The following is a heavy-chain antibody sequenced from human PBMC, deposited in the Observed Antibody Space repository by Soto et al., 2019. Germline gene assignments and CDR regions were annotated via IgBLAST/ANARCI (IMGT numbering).Heavy chain of an antibody. V-gene: IGHV1-69*01. D-gene: IGHD2-2*01. Sequence: QVQLVQSGAEVKKPGSSVKVSCKASGGTFSSXAIXXXXXXXXQGLEWMGGIIPIFGTANYAQKFQGRVTITADESTSTAYMELSSLRSEDTAVXYCXSAGXIXXXPXAXXXXXXGMDVWGQGTTVTVSS. CDR1: GGTFSSXA. CDR3: XSAGXIXXXPXAXXXXXXGMDV. CDR2: IIPIFGTA. J-gene: IGHJ6*02.